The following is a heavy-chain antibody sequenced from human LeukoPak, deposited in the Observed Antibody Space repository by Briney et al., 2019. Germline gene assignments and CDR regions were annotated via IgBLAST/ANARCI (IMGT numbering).Heavy chain of an antibody. CDR1: GYTFTSYG. V-gene: IGHV1-18*01. D-gene: IGHD3-10*01. Sequence: ASVEVSCKASGYTFTSYGISWVRQAYGQGLEWMGWISAYNGNTNYAQKFQGRVTMTTDTFTSIAYMELRSLRSDDTAMYHCARDTDTGNYYGSGSYYSPPGYWGQGTLVTVSS. J-gene: IGHJ4*02. CDR2: ISAYNGNT. CDR3: ARDTDTGNYYGSGSYYSPPGY.